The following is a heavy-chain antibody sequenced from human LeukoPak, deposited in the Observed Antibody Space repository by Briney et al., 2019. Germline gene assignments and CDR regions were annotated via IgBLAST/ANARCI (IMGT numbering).Heavy chain of an antibody. Sequence: ASVKVSCKASGYTFTSYGISWVRQAPGQGLEWMGWISAYNGNTNYAQKLQGRVTMTTDTSTSTAYMELRSLRSDDTAVYYCARVTTMIVVAHYYYYMDVWGKGTTVTISS. V-gene: IGHV1-18*01. D-gene: IGHD3-22*01. J-gene: IGHJ6*03. CDR3: ARVTTMIVVAHYYYYMDV. CDR2: ISAYNGNT. CDR1: GYTFTSYG.